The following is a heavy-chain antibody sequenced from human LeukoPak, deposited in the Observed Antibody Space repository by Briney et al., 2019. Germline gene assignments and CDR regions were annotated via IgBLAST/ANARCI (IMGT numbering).Heavy chain of an antibody. D-gene: IGHD3-3*01. CDR1: GGAFSSYA. CDR3: ARAPPSYDFWSGPSLDV. Sequence: GASVKVSCKASGGAFSSYAINWVRQAPGQGLEWMGGIIPIFGTTNYAQKFQGRVTITADESTSTAYMELSSLRSEDTAVYYCARAPPSYDFWSGPSLDVWGKGTTVTVSS. CDR2: IIPIFGTT. V-gene: IGHV1-69*13. J-gene: IGHJ6*04.